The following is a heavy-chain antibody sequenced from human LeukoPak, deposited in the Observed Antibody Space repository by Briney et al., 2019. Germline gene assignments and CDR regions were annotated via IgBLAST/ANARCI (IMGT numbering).Heavy chain of an antibody. Sequence: GGSLRLSCAASGFTFDDYAMHWVRQAPGKGLEWVSLISGDGGSTYYADSVKGRFTISRDNSKNSLYLQTNSLRTEDTALYYCAKAGHHDYGDLGNWFDPWGQGTLVTVSS. CDR2: ISGDGGST. D-gene: IGHD4-17*01. V-gene: IGHV3-43*02. CDR3: AKAGHHDYGDLGNWFDP. J-gene: IGHJ5*02. CDR1: GFTFDDYA.